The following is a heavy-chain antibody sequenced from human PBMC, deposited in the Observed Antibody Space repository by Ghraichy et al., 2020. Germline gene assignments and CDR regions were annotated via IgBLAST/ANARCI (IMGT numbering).Heavy chain of an antibody. CDR2: IYHSGST. Sequence: SETLSLTCAVSGYSISSGYYWGWIRQPPGKGLEWIGSIYHSGSTYYNPSLKSRVTISVDTSKNQFSLKLSSVTAADPAVYYCAREASEVGATMSAINFDYWGQGTLVTVSS. CDR3: AREASEVGATMSAINFDY. CDR1: GYSISSGYY. J-gene: IGHJ4*02. V-gene: IGHV4-38-2*02. D-gene: IGHD1-26*01.